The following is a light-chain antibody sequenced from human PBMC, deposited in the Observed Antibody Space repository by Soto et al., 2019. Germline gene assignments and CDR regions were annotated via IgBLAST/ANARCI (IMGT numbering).Light chain of an antibody. J-gene: IGKJ1*01. CDR2: DAS. V-gene: IGKV1-13*02. CDR3: QQFHSYPRT. CDR1: QDITGD. Sequence: AVQLTQSPSYLSASVGDTVTITCRASQDITGDLAWYQQSPGKPPVLLLYDASRLESGVPSRFAGSGSGTDFSLNISSLQPEDFATYFCQQFHSYPRTFGQGTKV.